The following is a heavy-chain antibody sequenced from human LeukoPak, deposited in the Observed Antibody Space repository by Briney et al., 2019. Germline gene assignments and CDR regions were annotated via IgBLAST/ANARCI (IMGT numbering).Heavy chain of an antibody. CDR2: ISRGGVIT. CDR3: VSRAGSPWGPFDD. CDR1: GFPFSDYA. J-gene: IGHJ4*02. D-gene: IGHD7-27*01. V-gene: IGHV3-23*01. Sequence: PGGSLRLSCAASGFPFSDYAINWVRQAPGKGLEWVSSISRGGVITYYADSVKGRFTISRDNSNNTLYLHMNSLRAEDTAVYYCVSRAGSPWGPFDDWGQGTLVTVSS.